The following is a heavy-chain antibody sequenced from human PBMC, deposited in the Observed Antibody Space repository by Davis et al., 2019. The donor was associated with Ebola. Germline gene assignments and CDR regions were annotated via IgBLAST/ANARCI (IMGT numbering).Heavy chain of an antibody. Sequence: PGGSLRLSCAASGFTVSSNYMSWVRQAPGKGLEWVSVIYSGGSTYYADSVKGRFTISRDNSKNTLYLQMNSRRAEDTAVYYCARGWELPRIYFDYWGQGTLVTVSS. CDR2: IYSGGST. CDR1: GFTVSSNY. CDR3: ARGWELPRIYFDY. V-gene: IGHV3-66*01. J-gene: IGHJ4*02. D-gene: IGHD1-26*01.